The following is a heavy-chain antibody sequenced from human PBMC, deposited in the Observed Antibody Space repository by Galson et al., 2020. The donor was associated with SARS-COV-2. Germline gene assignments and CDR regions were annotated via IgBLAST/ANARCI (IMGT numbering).Heavy chain of an antibody. CDR1: GFTFSSYA. CDR2: ISYDGSNK. CDR3: ARDRGYYYDSINAFDI. Sequence: GESLKISCAAPGFTFSSYAMHWVRQAPGKGLEWVAVISYDGSNKYYADSVKGRFTISRDNSKNTLYLQMNSLRAEDTAVYYCARDRGYYYDSINAFDIWGQGTMVTVSS. V-gene: IGHV3-30*04. J-gene: IGHJ3*02. D-gene: IGHD3-22*01.